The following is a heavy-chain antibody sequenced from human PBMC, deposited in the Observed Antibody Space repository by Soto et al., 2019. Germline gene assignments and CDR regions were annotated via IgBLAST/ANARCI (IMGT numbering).Heavy chain of an antibody. CDR3: ATQLFRSLRCFEY. CDR2: IYHGGDT. V-gene: IGHV4-39*01. CDR1: GGSVSSSNHF. D-gene: IGHD3-10*02. J-gene: IGHJ4*02. Sequence: LSLTCTVSGGSVSSSNHFWAWIRQPPGKELQWLATIYHGGDTYYNTSLKSRLTIYVDKSRNQFSLKLTSVTAADTAVYYCATQLFRSLRCFEYWGQGTLVTVSS.